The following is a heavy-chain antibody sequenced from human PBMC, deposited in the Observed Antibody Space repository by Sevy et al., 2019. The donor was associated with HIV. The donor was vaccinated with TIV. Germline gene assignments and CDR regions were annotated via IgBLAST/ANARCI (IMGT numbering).Heavy chain of an antibody. V-gene: IGHV3-74*01. Sequence: GGSLRLSCAASGFTFSSYPTHPPPHPPGKGPARVSPINSDGSSTSYADSVKGRFTISRDNAKNTLYLQMNSLRAEDTAVYYCATRTVVYWGQGTLVTVSS. J-gene: IGHJ4*02. CDR3: ATRTVVY. CDR2: INSDGSST. CDR1: GFTFSSYP.